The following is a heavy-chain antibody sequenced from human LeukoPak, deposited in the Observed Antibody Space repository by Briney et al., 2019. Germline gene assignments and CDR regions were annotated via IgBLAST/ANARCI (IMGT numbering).Heavy chain of an antibody. Sequence: ASVKVSCKASGCTFTGYYMHWVRQAPGQGLEWMGWINPNSGGTNYAQKFQGRVTMTRDTSISTAYMELSRLRSDDTAVYYCARTRYGDYSRAFDYWGQGTLVTVSS. CDR2: INPNSGGT. CDR3: ARTRYGDYSRAFDY. J-gene: IGHJ4*02. V-gene: IGHV1-2*02. CDR1: GCTFTGYY. D-gene: IGHD4-17*01.